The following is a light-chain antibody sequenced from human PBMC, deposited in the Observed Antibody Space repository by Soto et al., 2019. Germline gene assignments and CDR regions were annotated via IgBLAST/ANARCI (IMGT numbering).Light chain of an antibody. CDR1: SSNIGAGYD. J-gene: IGLJ2*01. CDR2: GXX. Sequence: QSVLTQPPSVSGAPGQRVTISCTGSSSNIGAGYDVHWYQQLPGTAPKLLIYGXXNRXXXVPDRFSGSKSGTSASLAITGLQXXXXAXXYCQSYDSSLSGVVFGGGTKLTVL. CDR3: QSYDSSLSGVV. V-gene: IGLV1-40*01.